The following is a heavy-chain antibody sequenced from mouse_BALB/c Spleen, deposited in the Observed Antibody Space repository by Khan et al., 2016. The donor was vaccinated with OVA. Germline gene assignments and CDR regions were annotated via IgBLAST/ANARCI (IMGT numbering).Heavy chain of an antibody. D-gene: IGHD1-1*01. V-gene: IGHV3-8*02. CDR3: ARSYGSWAMDY. CDR2: ITYSGNT. J-gene: IGHJ4*01. CDR1: GDSITSGF. Sequence: EVQLQESGPSLVKPSQTLSLTCSVTGDSITSGFWNWIRKFPGNKFEYLGYITYSGNTYYNQSLKSRISITRDTSKSQYYLQLNSVTTEDTATYYCARSYGSWAMDYWGQGPSVTVSS.